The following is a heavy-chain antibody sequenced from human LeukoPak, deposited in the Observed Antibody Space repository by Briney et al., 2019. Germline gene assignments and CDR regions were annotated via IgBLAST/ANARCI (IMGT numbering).Heavy chain of an antibody. V-gene: IGHV3-66*02. CDR1: GFTVSSNY. J-gene: IGHJ4*02. CDR3: ARDRAGDYYLDY. CDR2: IYSGGST. D-gene: IGHD6-19*01. Sequence: GGSLRLSCAASGFTVSSNYMSWVRQAPGKGLEWVSDIYSGGSTYYADSVKGRFTISRDNSKNTLYLQMNSLRAEDTAVYYCARDRAGDYYLDYWGQGTLVTVSS.